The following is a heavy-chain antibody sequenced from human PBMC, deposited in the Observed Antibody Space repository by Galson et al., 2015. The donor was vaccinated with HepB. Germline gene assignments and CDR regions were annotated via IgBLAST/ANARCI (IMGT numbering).Heavy chain of an antibody. J-gene: IGHJ4*02. D-gene: IGHD1/OR15-1a*01. Sequence: SVKVPCKASGYIFTDFGISWVRQAPGQGLEWMGWISAYNGNMKYAQNLQGRVTMTTDTSTSTAYMEVRSLTSDDTAVYYCTRDLGGTPGIFFDYWGQGILVTVSS. CDR3: TRDLGGTPGIFFDY. CDR2: ISAYNGNM. V-gene: IGHV1-18*04. CDR1: GYIFTDFG.